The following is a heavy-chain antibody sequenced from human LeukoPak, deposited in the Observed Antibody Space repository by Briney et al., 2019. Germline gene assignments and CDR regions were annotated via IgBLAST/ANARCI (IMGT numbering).Heavy chain of an antibody. V-gene: IGHV4-59*01. J-gene: IGHJ3*02. Sequence: SETLSLTCTVSGGSISSYYWSWIRQPPGKGLEWIGYIYYSGSTNYNPSLKSRVTISVDTSKNQFSLKLSSVTAADTAVYYCARVGGSDSSGYHPSLDAFDIWSQGTMVTVSS. CDR1: GGSISSYY. CDR2: IYYSGST. D-gene: IGHD3-22*01. CDR3: ARVGGSDSSGYHPSLDAFDI.